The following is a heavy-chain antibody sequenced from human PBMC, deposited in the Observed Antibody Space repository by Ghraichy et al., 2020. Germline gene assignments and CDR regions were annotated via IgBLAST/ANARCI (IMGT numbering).Heavy chain of an antibody. CDR3: ARDVQQLTL. CDR1: GFTVSSNY. CDR2: IYSGGST. J-gene: IGHJ4*02. V-gene: IGHV3-53*01. D-gene: IGHD6-13*01. Sequence: GESLNISCAASGFTVSSNYMSWVRQAPGKGLEWVSVIYSGGSTYYADSVKGRFTISRDNSKNTLYLQMNSLRAEDTAVYYCARDVQQLTLWGQGTLVTVSS.